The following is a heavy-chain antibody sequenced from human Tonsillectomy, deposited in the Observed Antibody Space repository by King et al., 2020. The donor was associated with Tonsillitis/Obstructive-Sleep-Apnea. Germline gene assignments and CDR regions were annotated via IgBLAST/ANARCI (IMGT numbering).Heavy chain of an antibody. D-gene: IGHD2-2*01. J-gene: IGHJ4*02. Sequence: VQLQQWGAGLLKPSETLSLTCAVYGGSFSGYYWSWIRQPPGKGLEWIGEINHSGSTNYNPSLKSRVIISADTSKNQFSLKLSSVTAADTAVYYCARENIVVVPAVMGGGFDYWGQGTLVTVSS. CDR1: GGSFSGYY. V-gene: IGHV4-34*01. CDR3: ARENIVVVPAVMGGGFDY. CDR2: INHSGST.